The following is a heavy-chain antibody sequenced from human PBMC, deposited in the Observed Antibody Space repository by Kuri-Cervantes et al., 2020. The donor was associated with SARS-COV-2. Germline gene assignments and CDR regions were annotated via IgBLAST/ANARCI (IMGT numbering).Heavy chain of an antibody. D-gene: IGHD3-3*01. CDR2: IYTSGST. V-gene: IGHV4-4*07. CDR3: ARAIPSRDFWSGYSQNYYYYMDV. CDR1: GGSISSYY. Sequence: GSLRLSCTVSGGSISSYYWSWIRQPAGKGLEWIGRIYTSGSTNYNPSLKSRVTMSVDTSKNQFSLKLSSVTAADTAVYYWARAIPSRDFWSGYSQNYYYYMDVWGKGTTVTVSS. J-gene: IGHJ6*03.